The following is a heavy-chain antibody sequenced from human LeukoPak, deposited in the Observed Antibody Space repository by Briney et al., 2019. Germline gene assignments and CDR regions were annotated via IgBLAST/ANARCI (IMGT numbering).Heavy chain of an antibody. J-gene: IGHJ4*02. Sequence: GGSLRLSCAASGFTFSNYSMNWVSQAPGKGLEWVSYISSSSSTIYYTYSAKGRFTISRDNAKNSLYLQMNSLRAEDTAVYYCARRGIAVAGPFDYWGQGILVTVSS. CDR1: GFTFSNYS. D-gene: IGHD6-19*01. CDR3: ARRGIAVAGPFDY. CDR2: ISSSSSTI. V-gene: IGHV3-48*04.